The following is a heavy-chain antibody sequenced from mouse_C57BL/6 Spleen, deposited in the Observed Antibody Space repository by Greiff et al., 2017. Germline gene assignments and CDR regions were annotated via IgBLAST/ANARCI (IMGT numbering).Heavy chain of an antibody. CDR2: INPNNGGT. J-gene: IGHJ2*01. CDR3: ARGDSNPY. Sequence: EVQLQQSGPELVKPGASVKISCKASGYTFTDYYMNWVKQSHGKSLEWIGDINPNNGGTSYNQKFKGKATLTVDKSSSTAYMELRSLTSEDSAVYYCARGDSNPYWGQGTTLTVSS. V-gene: IGHV1-26*01. CDR1: GYTFTDYY. D-gene: IGHD2-5*01.